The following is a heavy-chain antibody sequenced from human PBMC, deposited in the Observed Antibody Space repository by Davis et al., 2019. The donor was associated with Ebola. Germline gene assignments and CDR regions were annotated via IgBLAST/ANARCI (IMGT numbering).Heavy chain of an antibody. D-gene: IGHD2-2*01. CDR2: ISSSSSYI. Sequence: PGGSLRLSCAASGFTFSSYSMNWVRQAPGKGLEWVSSISSSSSYIYYADSVKGRFTISRDNAKNSLYLQMSSLRAEDTAIYYCARVKCGSASCVNGGSFDPWGQGTLVTVSS. V-gene: IGHV3-21*06. CDR3: ARVKCGSASCVNGGSFDP. J-gene: IGHJ5*02. CDR1: GFTFSSYS.